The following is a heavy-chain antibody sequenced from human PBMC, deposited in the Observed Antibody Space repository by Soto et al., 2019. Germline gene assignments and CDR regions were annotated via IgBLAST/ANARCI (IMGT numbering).Heavy chain of an antibody. CDR1: GFTFSSYA. CDR2: ISDTGSHT. D-gene: IGHD6-13*01. V-gene: IGHV3-23*01. CDR3: GKNTYTASWYF. Sequence: EVQLLESGGGLVQPGGSLRLSCVDSGFTFSSYAMTWVRQAPGKGLEWVSSISDTGSHTYYADSVKGRCTISRDSSENTLYLQMNSLRVEDTAVYYCGKNTYTASWYFWGQGTLVTVSS. J-gene: IGHJ4*02.